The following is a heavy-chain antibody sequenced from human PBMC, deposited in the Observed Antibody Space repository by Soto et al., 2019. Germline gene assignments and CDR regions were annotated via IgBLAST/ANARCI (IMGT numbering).Heavy chain of an antibody. V-gene: IGHV4-34*01. CDR3: ARGGISHGAYFYYMDV. D-gene: IGHD2-21*01. J-gene: IGHJ6*03. CDR1: CGSLSDYF. Sequence: SETLSLTCVVSCGSLSDYFWSWIRQPPGMALEWIGEINHLGSINYNPSLKSRVTMSVDTSKNQFSLTLNSVTAADTATYYCARGGISHGAYFYYMDVWDRGTTVTVSS. CDR2: INHLGSI.